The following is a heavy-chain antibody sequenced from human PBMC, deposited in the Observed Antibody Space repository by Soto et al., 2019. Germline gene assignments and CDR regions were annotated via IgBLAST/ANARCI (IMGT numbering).Heavy chain of an antibody. CDR3: ARGPKGVWQLVLWFDP. V-gene: IGHV1-3*01. J-gene: IGHJ5*02. CDR1: GYTFTSYA. Sequence: ASVKVSCKASGYTFTSYAMHWVRQAPGQRLEWMGWINAGNGNTKYSQKFQGRVTITRDTSASTAYMELSSLRSEDTAVYYCARGPKGVWQLVLWFDPWGQGTLVTVSS. CDR2: INAGNGNT. D-gene: IGHD6-6*01.